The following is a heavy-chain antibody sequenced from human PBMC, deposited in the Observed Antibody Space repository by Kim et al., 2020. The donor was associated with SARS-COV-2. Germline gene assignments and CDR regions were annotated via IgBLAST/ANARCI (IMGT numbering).Heavy chain of an antibody. CDR1: GFTFSSSA. D-gene: IGHD3-10*01. CDR3: AKNFRPFDN. Sequence: GGSLRLSCAASGFTFSSSAMSWVRQAPGKGLEWVATIGVSDGSIFYADSAKGRFTISRDNSRDTLYLQMNSLRADDTAVFYCAKNFRPFDNWGQGTLVTVSS. J-gene: IGHJ4*02. CDR2: IGVSDGSI. V-gene: IGHV3-23*01.